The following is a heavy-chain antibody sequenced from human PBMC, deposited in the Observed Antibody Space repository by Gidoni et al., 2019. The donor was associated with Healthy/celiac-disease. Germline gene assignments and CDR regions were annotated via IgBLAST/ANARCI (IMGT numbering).Heavy chain of an antibody. CDR2: IKQDGSEK. CDR3: ARYTAMVNFDY. Sequence: EVQLVESGVGLVQPGGSLRLSCAASGFTFSSYWMSWVRQAPGKGLEWVANIKQDGSEKYYVDSVKGRLTISRDNAKNSLYLQRNSLRAEDTAVYYCARYTAMVNFDYWGQGTLVTVSS. D-gene: IGHD5-18*01. J-gene: IGHJ4*02. CDR1: GFTFSSYW. V-gene: IGHV3-7*03.